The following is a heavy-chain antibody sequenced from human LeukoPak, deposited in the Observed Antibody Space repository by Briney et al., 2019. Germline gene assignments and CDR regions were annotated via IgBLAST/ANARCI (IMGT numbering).Heavy chain of an antibody. CDR1: GFTFSGST. D-gene: IGHD2-2*01. CDR2: ISTSSSYI. Sequence: PGGSLRLSCAASGFTFSGSTMNWVRQAPGKGLEWVSFISTSSSYIYYADSVKGRFTISRDNAKHSLYLQMNSLRAEDTAVYYCARGVEVVAAADNWFDPWGQGTLVTVSS. CDR3: ARGVEVVAAADNWFDP. J-gene: IGHJ5*02. V-gene: IGHV3-21*01.